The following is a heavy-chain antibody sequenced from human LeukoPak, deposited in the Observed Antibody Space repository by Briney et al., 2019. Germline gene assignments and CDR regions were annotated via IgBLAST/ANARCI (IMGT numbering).Heavy chain of an antibody. CDR1: GGSFSDYF. J-gene: IGHJ5*02. V-gene: IGHV4-34*01. Sequence: SETLSLTCAVYGGSFSDYFWSWIRQSPGKGLEWIGEIERGGSTVYSPSLQGRVTMSLDSSKIQFSLRLTSVTAADTAVYFCARGRLAGSKWSWFDPWGQGTLVTVSS. CDR3: ARGRLAGSKWSWFDP. D-gene: IGHD6-19*01. CDR2: IERGGST.